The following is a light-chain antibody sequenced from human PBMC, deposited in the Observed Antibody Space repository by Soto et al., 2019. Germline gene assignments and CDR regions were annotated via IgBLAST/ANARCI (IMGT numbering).Light chain of an antibody. J-gene: IGKJ5*01. CDR3: QQRYNWPVT. V-gene: IGKV3-11*01. CDR1: QSITNY. Sequence: EIVLTQSPATLSLSPGERATLAFMASQSITNYLGWYQQKPGQAPRLLIYATSNRATGIPARFSGSGSGTDFTLTISSLEPEDFSVYYCQQRYNWPVTFGQGTRLEIK. CDR2: ATS.